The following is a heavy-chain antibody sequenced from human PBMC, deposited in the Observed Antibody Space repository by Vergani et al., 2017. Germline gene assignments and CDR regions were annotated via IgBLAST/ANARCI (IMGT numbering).Heavy chain of an antibody. CDR1: GVSLSTSGMC. V-gene: IGHV2-70*15. J-gene: IGHJ4*02. CDR2: IDWDDEK. D-gene: IGHD6-19*01. CDR3: ARIQDSSGCYLLDY. Sequence: QVTLWESGPAMGKRTQTLTLTCTFPGVSLSTSGMCVSWIRQPPGKALEWLARIDWDDEKYYSTSLKTRLTISKDTSKNQVVLTMTNMEPVETATYYCARIQDSSGCYLLDYWGQGSLVTVSS.